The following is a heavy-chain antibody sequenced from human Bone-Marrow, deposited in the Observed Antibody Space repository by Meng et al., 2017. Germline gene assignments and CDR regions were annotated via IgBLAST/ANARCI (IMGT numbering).Heavy chain of an antibody. Sequence: QGQGVQSGAEVKKPGASVKVSCKVSDYTLTSDGFSWVRQAPGQGLQWMGWINIYNGITNYGRNFQGSVTLTTDTSTSTGYMELSSLTSDDTAVYYCATRGNPYLDRWGQGTLVTVSS. CDR3: ATRGNPYLDR. CDR2: INIYNGIT. J-gene: IGHJ4*02. CDR1: DYTLTSDG. V-gene: IGHV1-18*04.